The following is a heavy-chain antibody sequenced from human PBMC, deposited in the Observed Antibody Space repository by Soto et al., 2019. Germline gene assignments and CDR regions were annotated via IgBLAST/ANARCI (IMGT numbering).Heavy chain of an antibody. D-gene: IGHD6-19*01. CDR3: AREDPVAVSFDI. CDR2: IYYSGST. Sequence: SETLSLTCTVSGGSISSYYWSWIRQPPGKGLEWIGSIYYSGSTNYNPSLKSRVTISVDTSKNQFSLKPSSVTAADTAVYYCAREDPVAVSFDIWGQGTMVTVSS. V-gene: IGHV4-59*01. CDR1: GGSISSYY. J-gene: IGHJ3*02.